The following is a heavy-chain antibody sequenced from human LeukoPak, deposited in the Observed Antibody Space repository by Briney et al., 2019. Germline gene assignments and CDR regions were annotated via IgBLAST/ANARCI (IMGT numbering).Heavy chain of an antibody. V-gene: IGHV4-39*01. D-gene: IGHD6-13*01. CDR1: GGSIASSSYY. CDR3: ARQGQQLPLRGRMDV. Sequence: SETLSLTCTVSGGSIASSSYYWGWIRQPPGKGLEWMGSFSYSGSTYYNPSLKSRVTISVDTSKNQSSLKLSSVTAADTAVYYCARQGQQLPLRGRMDVWAKGPRSPSPQ. CDR2: FSYSGST. J-gene: IGHJ6*04.